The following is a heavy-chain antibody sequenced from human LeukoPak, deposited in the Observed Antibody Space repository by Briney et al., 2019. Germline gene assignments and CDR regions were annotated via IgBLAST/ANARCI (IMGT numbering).Heavy chain of an antibody. CDR1: GFTFSSYG. V-gene: IGHV3-30*18. Sequence: QAGRSLRLSCAASGFTFSSYGMHWVRQAPGKGLEWVAVISYDGSNKFYTDSVKGRFTVSRDNSRDMVFLQMNSLRAEDTAVYYCAKAGHFDYWGQGTLVTVSS. CDR2: ISYDGSNK. CDR3: AKAGHFDY. J-gene: IGHJ4*02.